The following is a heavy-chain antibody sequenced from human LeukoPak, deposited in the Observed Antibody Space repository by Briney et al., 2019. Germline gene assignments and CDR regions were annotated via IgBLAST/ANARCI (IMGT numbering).Heavy chain of an antibody. D-gene: IGHD1-26*01. J-gene: IGHJ5*02. CDR2: IIPIFGTA. CDR1: GGTFSSYA. CDR3: ARWHTGSYYSDGSDWFDP. V-gene: IGHV1-69*01. Sequence: GSSVKVSCKASGGTFSSYAISWVRQAPGQGLEWMGGIIPIFGTANYAQKFQGRVTITADESTSTAYMELSSLRSEDTAVYYCARWHTGSYYSDGSDWFDPWGQGTLVTVSS.